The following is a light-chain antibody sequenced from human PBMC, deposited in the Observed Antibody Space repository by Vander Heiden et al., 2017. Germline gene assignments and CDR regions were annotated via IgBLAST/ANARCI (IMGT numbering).Light chain of an antibody. CDR3: SSYTSSISVV. CDR2: EVS. CDR1: SSDVGGYNY. V-gene: IGLV2-14*01. Sequence: QSALPQPAALSASPGQSFTISCTGTSSDVGGYNYVSWYQQHPGKAPKLMIYEVSNRPSGVSNRFSGSKSGNTASLTISGLQAEDEADYYCSSYTSSISVVFGGGTKLTVL. J-gene: IGLJ2*01.